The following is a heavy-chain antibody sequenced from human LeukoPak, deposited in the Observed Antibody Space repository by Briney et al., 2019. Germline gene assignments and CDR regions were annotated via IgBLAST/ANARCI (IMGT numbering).Heavy chain of an antibody. V-gene: IGHV5-51*07. J-gene: IGHJ4*02. CDR2: IYPGDSDT. CDR1: GYSFTSYW. Sequence: GESLKISCKGSGYSFTSYWIGWVHQMPGKGLEWMGIIYPGDSDTRYSPSFQGQVTISADKSISTAYLQWSSLKASDTAMYYCATTSPGPDYGDYDYFDYWGQGTLVTVSS. CDR3: ATTSPGPDYGDYDYFDY. D-gene: IGHD4-17*01.